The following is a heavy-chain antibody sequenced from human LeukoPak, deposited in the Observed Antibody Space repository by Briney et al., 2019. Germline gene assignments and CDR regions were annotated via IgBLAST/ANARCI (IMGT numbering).Heavy chain of an antibody. CDR3: ARCSSRYLSTSYSDY. J-gene: IGHJ4*02. CDR1: GYIFTNHA. Sequence: GASVKVSCKASGYIFTNHAMHWVRQAPGQGLEWMGWINAANGDTKYAQNLQGRVTMTTDTSTNTAYMELRSLRSDDTAVYFCARCSSRYLSTSYSDYWGQGTLVTVSS. V-gene: IGHV1-3*01. CDR2: INAANGDT. D-gene: IGHD3-22*01.